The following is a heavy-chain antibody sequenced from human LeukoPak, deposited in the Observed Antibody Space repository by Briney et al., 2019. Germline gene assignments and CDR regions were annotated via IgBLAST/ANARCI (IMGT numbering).Heavy chain of an antibody. D-gene: IGHD2-21*01. J-gene: IGHJ4*02. Sequence: QPGGSLRLSCAASGFSFGTYTMTWVRQAPGKGLECVATISGSGGNTYYTDSVQGRFTISRDNSMHTLFLQMSSLRVEDTALYYCTKGGVVSAFGYWGQGVLVTVSS. V-gene: IGHV3-23*01. CDR2: ISGSGGNT. CDR3: TKGGVVSAFGY. CDR1: GFSFGTYT.